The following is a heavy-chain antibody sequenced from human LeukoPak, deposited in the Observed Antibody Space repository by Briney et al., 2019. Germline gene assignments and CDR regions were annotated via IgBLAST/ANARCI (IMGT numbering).Heavy chain of an antibody. V-gene: IGHV3-48*02. Sequence: GGSLRLSCGASGFTFNSYSMNWVRQAPGKGLEWVSYISSSTSRIYYADSVKGRFTISRDSARRSLFLQMNSLRDEDTAVYYCARNIHWAFDYWGQGTLVTVSS. D-gene: IGHD7-27*01. CDR1: GFTFNSYS. CDR2: ISSSTSRI. J-gene: IGHJ4*02. CDR3: ARNIHWAFDY.